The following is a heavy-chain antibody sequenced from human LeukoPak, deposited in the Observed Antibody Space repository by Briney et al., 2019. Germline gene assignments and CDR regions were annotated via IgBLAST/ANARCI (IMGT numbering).Heavy chain of an antibody. CDR1: GRSVNVYY. D-gene: IGHD1-26*01. J-gene: IGHJ6*03. CDR3: ARLTSGSYSFYYYIGV. CDR2: IYYSGST. V-gene: IGHV4-59*02. Sequence: SETLSLTCTVSGRSVNVYYWIWIPQPPGKALEWIGYIYYSGSTNYNRSLKSRVTMSVDTSKNQFSLKLTSVPAADTAVYYCARLTSGSYSFYYYIGVWGKGPTVTVSS.